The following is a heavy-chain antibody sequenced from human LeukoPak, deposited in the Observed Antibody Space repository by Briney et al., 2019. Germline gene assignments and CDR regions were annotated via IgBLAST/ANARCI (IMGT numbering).Heavy chain of an antibody. Sequence: ASVKVSCKASGYTFTSYYMHWVRQAPGQGLEWMGIINPSGGSTSYAQKFQGRVTMTRDTSTSTVYMELSSLRSEDTAVYYCARATTYYDFRSGWVRGGSFDYWGQGTLVTVPS. V-gene: IGHV1-46*03. J-gene: IGHJ4*02. CDR3: ARATTYYDFRSGWVRGGSFDY. CDR2: INPSGGST. D-gene: IGHD3-3*01. CDR1: GYTFTSYY.